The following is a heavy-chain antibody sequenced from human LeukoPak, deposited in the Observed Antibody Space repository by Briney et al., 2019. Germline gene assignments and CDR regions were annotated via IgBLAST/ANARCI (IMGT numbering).Heavy chain of an antibody. Sequence: GGSLRLSCAASGFTVTSNYMSWVRQAAGKGLEWVSVIYRGGSTYYSDSVKGRFSISSDTSNNTVFLQMNSLRTEDTAVYYCAREKTGYDYYYMDVWGKGTTVTVSS. V-gene: IGHV3-66*01. CDR3: AREKTGYDYYYMDV. J-gene: IGHJ6*03. CDR2: IYRGGST. CDR1: GFTVTSNY. D-gene: IGHD1-1*01.